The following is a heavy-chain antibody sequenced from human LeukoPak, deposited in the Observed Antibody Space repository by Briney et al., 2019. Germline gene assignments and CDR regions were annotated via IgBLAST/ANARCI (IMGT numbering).Heavy chain of an antibody. CDR3: ARDRREAAAGKRFDY. D-gene: IGHD6-13*01. V-gene: IGHV1-18*04. Sequence: ASVKVSCKASGYTFTGYYMHWVRQAPGQGLEWMGWISVYNGNTNYAQKLQGRVTMTTDTSTSTAYMELRSLKSDDTAVYYCARDRREAAAGKRFDYWGQGTLVTVSS. J-gene: IGHJ4*02. CDR1: GYTFTGYY. CDR2: ISVYNGNT.